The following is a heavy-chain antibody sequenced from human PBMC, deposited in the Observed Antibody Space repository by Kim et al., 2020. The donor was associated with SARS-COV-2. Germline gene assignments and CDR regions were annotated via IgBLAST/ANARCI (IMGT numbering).Heavy chain of an antibody. Sequence: SETLSLTCTVSGGSISSYYWSWIRQPPGKGLEWIGYIYYSGSTNYNPSLTSRVTISVDTSKNQFSLKLSSVTAADTAVYYCARRTTPYYYDSSGPDHKPVADFDSWGQGTMATVSS. CDR2: IYYSGST. J-gene: IGHJ3*02. CDR3: ARRTTPYYYDSSGPDHKPVADFDS. V-gene: IGHV4-59*01. D-gene: IGHD3-22*01. CDR1: GGSISSYY.